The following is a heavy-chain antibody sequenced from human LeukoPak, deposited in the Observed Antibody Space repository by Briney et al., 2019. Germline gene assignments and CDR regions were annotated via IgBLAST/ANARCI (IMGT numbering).Heavy chain of an antibody. J-gene: IGHJ3*02. V-gene: IGHV3-23*01. D-gene: IGHD1-14*01. CDR1: GFTFSSYA. CDR3: AKDRGAGWNPTGDAFDI. Sequence: PGGSLRLSCAASGFTFSSYAMSWVRQAPGKGLEWVSAISGSGGSTYYADSVKGRFTISRDNSKNTLYLQMNSLRAEDTAVYYCAKDRGAGWNPTGDAFDIWGQGTMVTVSS. CDR2: ISGSGGST.